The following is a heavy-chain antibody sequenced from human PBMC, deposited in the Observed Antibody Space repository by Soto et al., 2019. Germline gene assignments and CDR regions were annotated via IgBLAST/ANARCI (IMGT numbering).Heavy chain of an antibody. J-gene: IGHJ6*02. CDR2: IIPIFGTA. CDR1: GGTLSSYA. Sequence: QVQLVQSGAEVKKPGSSVKVSCKASGGTLSSYAISWVRQAPGQGLEWMGGIIPIFGTANYAQKFQGRDTITADEPTSTAYMELSSLRSEDTAVYYCARGGERLRYYYYYGMDVWGQGTTVTVSS. D-gene: IGHD2-15*01. V-gene: IGHV1-69*12. CDR3: ARGGERLRYYYYYGMDV.